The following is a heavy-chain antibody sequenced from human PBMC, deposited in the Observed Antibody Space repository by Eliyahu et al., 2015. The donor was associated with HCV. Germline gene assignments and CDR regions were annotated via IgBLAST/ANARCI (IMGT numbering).Heavy chain of an antibody. V-gene: IGHV4-39*01. CDR3: ARLTISFFSGSGNYYNSAFNI. Sequence: QPQLQESGPGLVKPSETLSLTCSVSGGSISSSSYYWGWIRQPPGKGLEWIGNIYYSGDTYYNPSLKSRVTLSLDTSKNQFSLRLSSVTAADTAVYYCARLTISFFSGSGNYYNSAFNIWGQGTLVTVSS. J-gene: IGHJ3*02. CDR1: GGSISSSSYY. D-gene: IGHD3-10*01. CDR2: IYYSGDT.